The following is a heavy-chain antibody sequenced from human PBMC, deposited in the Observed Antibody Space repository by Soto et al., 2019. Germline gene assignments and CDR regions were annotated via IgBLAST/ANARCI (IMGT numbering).Heavy chain of an antibody. CDR3: ARELGSERYYYGMDV. D-gene: IGHD7-27*01. CDR2: IIPIFGTA. CDR1: GGTFSSYA. Sequence: SVKVSCKASGGTFSSYAISWVRQAPGQGLEWMGGIIPIFGTANYAQKFQGRVTITADESTSTAYMELSSLRSEDTAVYYCARELGSERYYYGMDVWGQGTTVTVSS. J-gene: IGHJ6*02. V-gene: IGHV1-69*13.